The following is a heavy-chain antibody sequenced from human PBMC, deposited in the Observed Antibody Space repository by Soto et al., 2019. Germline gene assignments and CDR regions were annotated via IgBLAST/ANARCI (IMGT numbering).Heavy chain of an antibody. J-gene: IGHJ4*02. CDR1: GFTFSSYS. CDR2: ISSSSSTI. V-gene: IGHV3-48*02. D-gene: IGHD1-26*01. CDR3: ARDMPVRGIVGATTGSN. Sequence: PGGSLRLSCAASGFTFSSYSMNWVRQAPGKGLEWVSYISSSSSTIYYADSVKGRFTISRDNAKNSLYLQMNSLRDEDTAVYYCARDMPVRGIVGATTGSNWGQGTLVNVSS.